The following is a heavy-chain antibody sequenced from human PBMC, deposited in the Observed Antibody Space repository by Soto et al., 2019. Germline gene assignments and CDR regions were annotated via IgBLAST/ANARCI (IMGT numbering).Heavy chain of an antibody. V-gene: IGHV3-23*04. CDR3: AIGGAYCYGDCTRAH. D-gene: IGHD2-21*02. Sequence: EVQVVQSGGGSVQPGGSLRLSCEASGFTFSSYGMTWVRQAPGKGLVWVAGISGSGVDTKYADSVKGRFIIARDNSMNKMYLQMNNLRVEDTAVYFCAIGGAYCYGDCTRAHWGQGTLVTVSS. CDR2: ISGSGVDT. J-gene: IGHJ4*02. CDR1: GFTFSSYG.